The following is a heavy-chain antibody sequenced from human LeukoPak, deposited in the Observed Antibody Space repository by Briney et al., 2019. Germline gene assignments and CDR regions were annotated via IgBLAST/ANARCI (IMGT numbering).Heavy chain of an antibody. Sequence: SETLSLTCAVYGVSISSSEWWIWVRQPPGQGLEWIGEIHRAGRTRYNPSLKSRVTISMDYSKNQFSLKLTSVTAADTAIYYCGKTDIYFNPIDYWGPGSLVTISS. CDR1: GVSISSSEW. CDR2: IHRAGRT. D-gene: IGHD3-9*01. J-gene: IGHJ4*02. V-gene: IGHV4-4*02. CDR3: GKTDIYFNPIDY.